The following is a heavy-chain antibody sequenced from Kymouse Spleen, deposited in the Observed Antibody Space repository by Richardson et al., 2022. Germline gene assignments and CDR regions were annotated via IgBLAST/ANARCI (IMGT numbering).Heavy chain of an antibody. CDR3: ARDGTMVRGVMGYYGMDV. J-gene: IGHJ6*02. CDR1: GDSVSSNSAA. Sequence: QVQLQQSGPGLVKPSQTLSLTCAISGDSVSSNSAAWNWIRQSPSRGLEWLGRTYYRSKWYNDYAVSVKSRITINPDTSKNQFSLQLNSVTPEDTAVYYCARDGTMVRGVMGYYGMDVWGQGTTVTVSS. D-gene: IGHD3-10*01. CDR2: TYYRSKWYN. V-gene: IGHV6-1*01.